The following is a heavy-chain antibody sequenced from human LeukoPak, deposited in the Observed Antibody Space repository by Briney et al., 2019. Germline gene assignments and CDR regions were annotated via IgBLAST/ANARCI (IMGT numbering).Heavy chain of an antibody. CDR1: GFTFSSYG. J-gene: IGHJ3*02. D-gene: IGHD6-19*01. CDR2: ISGNGAST. CDR3: AKGVAGTMSDAFDI. V-gene: IGHV3-23*01. Sequence: GGSLRLSCAASGFTFSSYGMSWVRQAPGKGLQWVSAISGNGASTYYADSVKGRFTISRDNSKNTLYLQMNSLRAEDTAVYYCAKGVAGTMSDAFDIWGHGTMVTVSS.